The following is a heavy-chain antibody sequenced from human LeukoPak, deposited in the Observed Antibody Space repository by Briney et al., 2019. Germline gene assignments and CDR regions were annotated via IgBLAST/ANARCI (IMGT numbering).Heavy chain of an antibody. J-gene: IGHJ4*02. CDR1: GFTFNTYG. V-gene: IGHV3-30*18. D-gene: IGHD2-2*01. Sequence: GGSLRLSCVASGFTFNTYGKHWVRQAPGKGLEGVAGISSDGNNKDYSDSVKGRFTISRDNSKNTLYLQMNSLRAEDTAVYYCAKAAYCTSTSCHFSGYAQRPLDSWGQGTLVTVSS. CDR3: AKAAYCTSTSCHFSGYAQRPLDS. CDR2: ISSDGNNK.